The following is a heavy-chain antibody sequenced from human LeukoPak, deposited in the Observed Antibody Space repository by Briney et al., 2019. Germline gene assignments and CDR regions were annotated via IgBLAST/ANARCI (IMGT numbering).Heavy chain of an antibody. D-gene: IGHD5-24*01. CDR2: IFPSGGEI. Sequence: PGGSLRLSCAASGFTFSTFAMIWARQPPGKGLEWVSSIFPSGGEIHYADSVKGRFTISRDNSKNTLYLQMNSLRAEDTAVYYCAKSGYNRFDYWGQGTLVTVSS. V-gene: IGHV3-23*01. CDR1: GFTFSTFA. J-gene: IGHJ4*02. CDR3: AKSGYNRFDY.